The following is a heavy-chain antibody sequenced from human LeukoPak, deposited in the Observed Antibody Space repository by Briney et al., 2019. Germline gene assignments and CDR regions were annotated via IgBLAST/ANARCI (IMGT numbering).Heavy chain of an antibody. V-gene: IGHV4-31*03. Sequence: PSETLSLTCTVSGGSISSGGYYWSWIRQHPGKGLEWNGYIYYSGSTYYNPSLKSRVTISVDTSKNQFSLKLSSVTAADTAVYYCAREVYYYDSSGYYYRYNWFDPWGQGTLVTVSS. CDR1: GGSISSGGYY. CDR3: AREVYYYDSSGYYYRYNWFDP. J-gene: IGHJ5*02. CDR2: IYYSGST. D-gene: IGHD3-22*01.